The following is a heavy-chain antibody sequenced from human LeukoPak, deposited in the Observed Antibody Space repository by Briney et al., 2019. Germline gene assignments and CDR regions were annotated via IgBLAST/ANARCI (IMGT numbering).Heavy chain of an antibody. D-gene: IGHD1-14*01. CDR1: GYTFSAYE. CDR2: VNTNTGKT. Sequence: GASVKVSCKASGYTFSAYEINWVRQASGQGLEWVGWVNTNTGKTDYAQKFQGRVTMTRATSLSTVYMELSGLRSDDTAVYYCARHTSWYPNDYWGLGTLVTVSS. J-gene: IGHJ4*02. CDR3: ARHTSWYPNDY. V-gene: IGHV1-8*02.